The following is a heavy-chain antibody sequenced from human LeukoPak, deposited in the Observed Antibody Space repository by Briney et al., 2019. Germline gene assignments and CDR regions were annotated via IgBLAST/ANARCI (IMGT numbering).Heavy chain of an antibody. J-gene: IGHJ3*02. CDR2: IYSGGST. CDR3: ASARTYDAFDI. V-gene: IGHV3-66*01. CDR1: GFTVXSNY. D-gene: IGHD1-14*01. Sequence: SXRXSCXAXGFTVXSNYMSWVRQAPGKGLEWVSVIYSGGSTYYSDSVKGRFTISRDNSKNTLYLQMNSLRAEDTAVYYCASARTYDAFDIWGQGTMVTVSS.